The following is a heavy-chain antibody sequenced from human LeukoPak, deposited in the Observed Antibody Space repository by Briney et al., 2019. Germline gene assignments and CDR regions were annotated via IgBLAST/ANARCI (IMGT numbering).Heavy chain of an antibody. CDR2: INPNSGGT. CDR3: ARAAYFYDGSGYYLGD. Sequence: ASVKVSCKASGYTFTDYYMHWVRQAPGQGLEWMGRINPNSGGTNYAQKFQARVTMTRDTSISTAYMELSRLRSDDTALYYCARAAYFYDGSGYYLGDWGQGTLVTVSS. D-gene: IGHD3-22*01. CDR1: GYTFTDYY. V-gene: IGHV1-2*06. J-gene: IGHJ4*02.